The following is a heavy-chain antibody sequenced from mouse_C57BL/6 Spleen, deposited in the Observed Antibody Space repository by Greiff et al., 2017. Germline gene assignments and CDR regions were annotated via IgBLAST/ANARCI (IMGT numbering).Heavy chain of an antibody. CDR2: IYPGDGDT. CDR1: GYAFSSSW. D-gene: IGHD2-4*01. Sequence: VHLVESGPELVKPGASVKISCKASGYAFSSSWMNWVKQRPGKGLEWIGRIYPGDGDTNYNGKFKGKATLTADKSSSTAYMPLSSLTSEDSAVYDCAGGRYDYDDAMDYWGQGTSVTVSS. J-gene: IGHJ4*01. CDR3: AGGRYDYDDAMDY. V-gene: IGHV1-82*01.